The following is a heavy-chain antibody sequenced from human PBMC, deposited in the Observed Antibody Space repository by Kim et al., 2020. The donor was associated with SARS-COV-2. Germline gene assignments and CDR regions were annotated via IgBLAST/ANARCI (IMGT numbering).Heavy chain of an antibody. CDR3: ARRCTCDAFDI. CDR2: T. Sequence: TRYSPSFQGQVTISADKSISTAYLQWSSLKASDTAMYYCARRCTCDAFDIWGQGTMVTVSS. J-gene: IGHJ3*02. D-gene: IGHD2-8*01. V-gene: IGHV5-51*01.